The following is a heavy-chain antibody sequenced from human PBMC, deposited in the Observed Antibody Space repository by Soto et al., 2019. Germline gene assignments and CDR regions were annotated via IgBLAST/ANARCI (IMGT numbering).Heavy chain of an antibody. Sequence: QVQLVQSGAEVKKPGSSVKVSCKASGGTFSSYAISWVRQAPGQGLEWMGGIIPIFGTANYAQKFQGRVTITADESSSTAYMELSSLRSEDTAVYYGARPDGSGVLRFLEGLRTGHYYYGMDVWGQGTTVTVSS. D-gene: IGHD3-3*01. CDR3: ARPDGSGVLRFLEGLRTGHYYYGMDV. CDR2: IIPIFGTA. J-gene: IGHJ6*02. V-gene: IGHV1-69*01. CDR1: GGTFSSYA.